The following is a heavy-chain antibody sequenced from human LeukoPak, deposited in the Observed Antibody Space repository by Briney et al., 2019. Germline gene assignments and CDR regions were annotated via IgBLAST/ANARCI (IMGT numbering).Heavy chain of an antibody. CDR2: IYTSGST. Sequence: SETLSLTCTVSGGSISSYYWSWIRQPAGKGLEWIGRIYTSGSTNYNPSLKSRVTMSVDTSKNQFSLKLSSVTAADTAVYYCARVNDPLRAGQQVHRYWGQGTLVTVSS. CDR3: ARVNDPLRAGQQVHRY. D-gene: IGHD6-13*01. V-gene: IGHV4-4*07. J-gene: IGHJ4*02. CDR1: GGSISSYY.